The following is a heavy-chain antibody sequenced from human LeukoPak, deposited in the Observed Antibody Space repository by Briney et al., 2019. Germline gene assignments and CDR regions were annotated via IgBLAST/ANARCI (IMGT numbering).Heavy chain of an antibody. J-gene: IGHJ4*02. CDR3: ARRSSGYSFDY. CDR1: GYTFTGYY. D-gene: IGHD3-22*01. V-gene: IGHV1-2*02. Sequence: ASVKVSCKASGYTFTGYYMHWVRQPPGPGLEWMGWINPNSGGTNYAQKFQGRVTMTRDTSISTAYMELSRLRSDDTAVYYCARRSSGYSFDYWGQGTLVTVSS. CDR2: INPNSGGT.